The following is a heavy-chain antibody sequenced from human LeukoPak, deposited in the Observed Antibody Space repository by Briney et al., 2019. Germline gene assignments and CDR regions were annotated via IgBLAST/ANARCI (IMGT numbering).Heavy chain of an antibody. CDR1: GFTFSSYS. V-gene: IGHV3-21*01. CDR2: ISSSSSYI. J-gene: IGHJ5*02. CDR3: ARDRIAAYNWFDP. Sequence: PGGSLRLSCAASGFTFSSYSMNWVRQAPGKGLEWVSSISSSSSYIYYADSVKGRFPISRDNAKNSLYLQMNSLRAEDTAVYYCARDRIAAYNWFDPWGQGTLVTVSS. D-gene: IGHD6-13*01.